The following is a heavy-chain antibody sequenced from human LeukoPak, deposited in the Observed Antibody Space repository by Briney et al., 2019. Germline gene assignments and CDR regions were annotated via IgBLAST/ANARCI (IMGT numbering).Heavy chain of an antibody. J-gene: IGHJ4*02. Sequence: GGSLRLSCAASGFTFSSYGMYSVRQAPGKGLEWVAVIWYDGSNKYYADSVKGRFPISRDNSKNTMFLQMNSLRAEDTAVYYCAKDTPVGYFDYWGQGTLVTVSS. V-gene: IGHV3-33*06. D-gene: IGHD1-26*01. CDR3: AKDTPVGYFDY. CDR1: GFTFSSYG. CDR2: IWYDGSNK.